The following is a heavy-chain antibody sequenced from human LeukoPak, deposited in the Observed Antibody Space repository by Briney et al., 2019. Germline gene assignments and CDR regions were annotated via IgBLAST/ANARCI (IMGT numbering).Heavy chain of an antibody. CDR2: ISYDGSSK. D-gene: IGHD4-17*01. CDR3: ARDPGYGDTPADY. V-gene: IGHV3-30-3*01. J-gene: IGHJ4*02. CDR1: GFTFSSYA. Sequence: GGSLRLSCAASGFTFSSYAMHWVRQAPGKGLEWVAVISYDGSSKYYADSVKGRFTISRDNSKNTLYLQMNSLRAEDTAVYYCARDPGYGDTPADYWGQGTLVTVSS.